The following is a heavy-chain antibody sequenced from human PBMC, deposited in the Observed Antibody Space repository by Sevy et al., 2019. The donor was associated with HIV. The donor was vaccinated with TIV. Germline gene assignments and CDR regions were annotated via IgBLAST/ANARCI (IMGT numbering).Heavy chain of an antibody. CDR3: VRDKEVGASILDA. J-gene: IGHJ5*02. CDR2: IKQDGSEA. V-gene: IGHV3-7*03. Sequence: GGSLRLSCVASGFNFRNFWMSWVRQAPGKGLECAADIKQDGSEAYDVDSVKGRFTISRDNAKNSLYLQMNSLRDEDTAMYFCVRDKEVGASILDAWGQGTPVTVSS. CDR1: GFNFRNFW. D-gene: IGHD1-26*01.